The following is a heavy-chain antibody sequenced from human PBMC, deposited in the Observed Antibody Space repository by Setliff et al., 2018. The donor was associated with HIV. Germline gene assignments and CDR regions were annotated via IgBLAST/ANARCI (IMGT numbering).Heavy chain of an antibody. V-gene: IGHV3-23*01. Sequence: GGSLRLSCAASGFTFSSFAMTWVRQAPGKGLEWVSAISGRGGSIYYADSVKGRFTISRDNSKNTLYLQMNSLRAEDTAVYYCAKDSGYEGDHYFDYWGQGTLVTVSS. CDR1: GFTFSSFA. CDR2: ISGRGGSI. CDR3: AKDSGYEGDHYFDY. J-gene: IGHJ4*02. D-gene: IGHD5-12*01.